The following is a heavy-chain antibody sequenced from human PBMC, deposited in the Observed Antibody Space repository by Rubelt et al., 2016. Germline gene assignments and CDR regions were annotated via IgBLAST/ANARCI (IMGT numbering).Heavy chain of an antibody. CDR1: GGSISSSSYY. CDR3: AGRYDSSCYSFDY. V-gene: IGHV4-39*07. J-gene: IGHJ4*02. CDR2: IYFSGST. D-gene: IGHD3-22*01. Sequence: QLQLQESGPGLVKPSETLSLTCTVSGGSISSSSYYWGWIRQPPGKGLEWIGSIYFSGSTFYNPSLKSRVSRSVYASENQSSLKLSSVAAADTAVYYWAGRYDSSCYSFDYWGQGTLVTVSS.